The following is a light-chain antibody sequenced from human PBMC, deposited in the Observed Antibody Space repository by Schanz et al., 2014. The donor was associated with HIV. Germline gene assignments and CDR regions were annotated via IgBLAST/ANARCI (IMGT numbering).Light chain of an antibody. CDR2: ADI. J-gene: IGLJ3*02. CDR3: SSYEGIHNWV. V-gene: IGLV1-44*01. Sequence: QSVLTQPPSASGTPGQRVTISCSGSTSNIGSNHVDWYQQLPGTAPKLLIQADIQRPSGVPDRFSGSKSGTSASLAISGLQSEDEADYYCSSYEGIHNWVFGGGTKLTVL. CDR1: TSNIGSNH.